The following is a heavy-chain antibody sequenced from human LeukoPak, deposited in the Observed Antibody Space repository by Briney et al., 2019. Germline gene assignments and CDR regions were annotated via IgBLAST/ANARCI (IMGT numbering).Heavy chain of an antibody. CDR3: ARDGRDKYYYYYMDV. V-gene: IGHV3-7*01. CDR2: IKQDGSEK. J-gene: IGHJ6*03. D-gene: IGHD1-26*01. Sequence: GGSLRLSCAASGFTFSSYWMSWVRQAPGKGLEWVANIKQDGSEKYYVDSVKGRFTISRDNAKNSLYLQMNSLRAEDTAVYYCARDGRDKYYYYYMDVWGKGTTVTVSS. CDR1: GFTFSSYW.